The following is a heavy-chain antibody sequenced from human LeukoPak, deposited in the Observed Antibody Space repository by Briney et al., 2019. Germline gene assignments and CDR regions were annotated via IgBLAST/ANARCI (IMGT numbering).Heavy chain of an antibody. J-gene: IGHJ6*04. CDR1: GFTFSSYS. CDR2: ISSSSSYI. CDR3: VRGYCSGGGCNSESFGDV. V-gene: IGHV3-21*01. D-gene: IGHD2-15*01. Sequence: PGGSLRLSCAASGFTFSSYSMNWVRQAPGKGLEWVSSISSSSSYIYYADSVKGRFTISRDNAKNTLYLQMNSLRAEDTAVYHCVRGYCSGGGCNSESFGDVWGKGTTVSIST.